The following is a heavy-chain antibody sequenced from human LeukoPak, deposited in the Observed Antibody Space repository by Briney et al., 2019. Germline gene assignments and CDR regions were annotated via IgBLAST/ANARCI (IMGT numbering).Heavy chain of an antibody. J-gene: IGHJ4*02. V-gene: IGHV1-69*01. CDR1: GGTFSTYA. CDR3: ARDRRYQGSGWYMPDY. Sequence: VKVSCKASGGTFSTYAISWVRQAPGQGLEWMGGIIPIFDTANYAQKFQGRVTITADESTSTAYMELSRLRSDDTAVYYCARDRRYQGSGWYMPDYWGQGTLVTVSS. D-gene: IGHD6-19*01. CDR2: IIPIFDTA.